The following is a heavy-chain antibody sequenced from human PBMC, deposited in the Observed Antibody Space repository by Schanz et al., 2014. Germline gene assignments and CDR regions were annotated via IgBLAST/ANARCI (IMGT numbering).Heavy chain of an antibody. CDR2: IYINSGST. CDR1: GFSVSTNY. D-gene: IGHD5-12*01. J-gene: IGHJ3*01. Sequence: EVQLVESGGGLIQPGGSLRLSCAVSGFSVSTNYMSWVRQAPGKGLEWVSSIYINSGSTNYADSVKGRFIISRDSSKNTLFLQMNSLRAEDTAVYFCARDEGRDGYNLACDVWGQGTLVTVSS. CDR3: ARDEGRDGYNLACDV. V-gene: IGHV3-53*01.